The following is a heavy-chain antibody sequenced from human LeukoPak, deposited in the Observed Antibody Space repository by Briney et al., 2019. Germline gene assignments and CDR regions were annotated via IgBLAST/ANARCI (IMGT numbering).Heavy chain of an antibody. CDR3: AKYQRQWLPKGGFDY. CDR2: ISYDGNNK. D-gene: IGHD6-19*01. Sequence: PGRSPRLSCAASGFTFSSYGMHWVRQAPGKGLEWVAVISYDGNNKYYADSVKGRFTISRDNSKNTLYLQMDNLRAEDTAVYYCAKYQRQWLPKGGFDYWGQGTLVTVSS. CDR1: GFTFSSYG. V-gene: IGHV3-30*18. J-gene: IGHJ4*02.